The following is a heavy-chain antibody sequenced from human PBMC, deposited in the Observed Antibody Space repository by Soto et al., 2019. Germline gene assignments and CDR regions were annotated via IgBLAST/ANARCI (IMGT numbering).Heavy chain of an antibody. J-gene: IGHJ6*03. D-gene: IGHD2-15*01. CDR1: GFTFSSYG. CDR3: AREGYCSGGSCFNYYYYYYMDV. Sequence: QVQLVESGGGVVQPGRSLRLSCAASGFTFSSYGMHWVRQAPGKGLEWVAVIWYDGSNKYYADSVKGRFTISRDNSKNTLYLQMNSLRAEDTAVYYCAREGYCSGGSCFNYYYYYYMDVWGKGTTVTVSS. CDR2: IWYDGSNK. V-gene: IGHV3-33*01.